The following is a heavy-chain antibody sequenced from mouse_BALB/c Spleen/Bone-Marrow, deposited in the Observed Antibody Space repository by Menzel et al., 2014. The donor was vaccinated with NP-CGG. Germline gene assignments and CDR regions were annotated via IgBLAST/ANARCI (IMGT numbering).Heavy chain of an antibody. J-gene: IGHJ2*01. Sequence: EVHLVESGGGLVKPGGSLKLSCAASGFTFSSFTVSWVRQTPEKRLEWVGTISVGGSTYYPDSVKGRFAISRDNAKNTLYLQMSSLKSEDTAMYYCARDYYGSSDYWGQGTTLTVSS. D-gene: IGHD1-1*01. CDR3: ARDYYGSSDY. CDR2: ISVGGST. CDR1: GFTFSSFT. V-gene: IGHV5-6-3*01.